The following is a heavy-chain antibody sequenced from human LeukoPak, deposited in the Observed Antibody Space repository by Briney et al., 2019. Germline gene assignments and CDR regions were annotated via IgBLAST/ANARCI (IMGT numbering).Heavy chain of an antibody. D-gene: IGHD4-17*01. CDR2: ISYDGSNK. CDR3: AKSLRVFMTTVTTGDY. CDR1: GFSFSSYG. J-gene: IGHJ4*02. Sequence: PGGSLRLSCAASGFSFSSYGMHWVRQAPGKGLEWVALISYDGSNKYYADSVKGRFTISRDNSKNTLYLQMNSLRAEDTAVYYCAKSLRVFMTTVTTGDYWGQGTLVTVSS. V-gene: IGHV3-30*18.